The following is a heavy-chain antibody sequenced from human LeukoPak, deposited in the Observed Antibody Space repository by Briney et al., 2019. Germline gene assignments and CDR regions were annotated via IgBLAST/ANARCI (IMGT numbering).Heavy chain of an antibody. J-gene: IGHJ3*02. D-gene: IGHD7-27*01. CDR1: GFTFSNHW. V-gene: IGHV3-7*01. CDR2: IKQDGSER. CDR3: ARDRGDSTRLGAFDI. Sequence: GGSLRLSCVASGFTFSNHWLTWVRQAPAKGPEWVANIKQDGSERYYVDSVKGRFTISRDNAKNSLYLQINSLRAEDTAVYYCARDRGDSTRLGAFDIWGQGTMVTVSS.